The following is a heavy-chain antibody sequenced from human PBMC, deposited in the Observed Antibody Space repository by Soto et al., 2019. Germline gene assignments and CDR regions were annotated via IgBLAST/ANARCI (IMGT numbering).Heavy chain of an antibody. V-gene: IGHV1-18*01. CDR3: AREGYYYGSGSYSPPRYYGMDV. CDR1: GYTFTNYG. D-gene: IGHD3-10*01. Sequence: QIQLVQSGAEVKKAGASVKVSCKASGYTFTNYGISWVRQALGQGLEWMGWISAYNDNTNYAQKFQGRVTLTTDTSTRTAYMELRSLKSVDTAVYYCAREGYYYGSGSYSPPRYYGMDVWGQGTTVTVFS. J-gene: IGHJ6*02. CDR2: ISAYNDNT.